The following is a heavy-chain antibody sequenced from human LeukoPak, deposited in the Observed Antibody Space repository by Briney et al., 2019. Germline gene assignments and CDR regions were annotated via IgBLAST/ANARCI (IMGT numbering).Heavy chain of an antibody. Sequence: SETLSLTCAVSGGSINTNHWNWIRQSPGKGLEWIGDISNIGSTHYNPSLKSRVTISRDTSKNQFSLTLRFVTAADTAVYYCARAVTGRDRLAYFYYLDVWGKGTRVTVSS. V-gene: IGHV4-59*01. CDR3: ARAVTGRDRLAYFYYLDV. CDR2: ISNIGST. J-gene: IGHJ6*03. CDR1: GGSINTNH. D-gene: IGHD6-19*01.